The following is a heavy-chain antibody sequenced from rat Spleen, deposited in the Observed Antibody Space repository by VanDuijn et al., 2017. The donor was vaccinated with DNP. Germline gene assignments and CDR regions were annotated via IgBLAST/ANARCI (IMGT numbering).Heavy chain of an antibody. CDR3: TTDIDYFHY. Sequence: EVRLVESGGGLVQPGRSLKLSCAASGFTFSNYGMAWVRQTPEKGLEWVATIGSTGANSYYRNSGEGRFSISRDNAKNTLYLQMNSLRSEDTATYYCTTDIDYFHYWGQGVMVTVSS. CDR1: GFTFSNYG. V-gene: IGHV5S14*01. CDR2: IGSTGANS. J-gene: IGHJ2*01.